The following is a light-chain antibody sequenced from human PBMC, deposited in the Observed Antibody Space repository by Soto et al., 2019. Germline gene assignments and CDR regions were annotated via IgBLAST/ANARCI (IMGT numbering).Light chain of an antibody. J-gene: IGLJ2*01. CDR1: SSDVGRYNL. CDR2: EVT. Sequence: QSALTQPASVSGSPGQSITISCAGTSSDVGRYNLVSWYQHHPGTAPKLMIYEVTKRPSGVSDRFSGSKSDNTASLTISGLQAEDEADYYCCSYAGSSTYVLFGGGTKLTVL. CDR3: CSYAGSSTYVL. V-gene: IGLV2-23*02.